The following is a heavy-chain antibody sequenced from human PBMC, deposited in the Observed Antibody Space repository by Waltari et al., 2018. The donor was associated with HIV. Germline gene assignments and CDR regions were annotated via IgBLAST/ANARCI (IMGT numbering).Heavy chain of an antibody. CDR2: IKQDGSEK. J-gene: IGHJ5*02. D-gene: IGHD1-26*01. CDR1: GFPFRIYG. Sequence: EVQLVESGGGLVQLGGYLRRSCADPGFPFRIYGLNWLRQAPGKGLEWVAKIKQDGSEKHYADSVRGRFTSSRDNTKNSLYLQMNSLRAEDTAVYYCAKYSGSYWGAHNWFDPWGQGTLVTVSS. CDR3: AKYSGSYWGAHNWFDP. V-gene: IGHV3-7*01.